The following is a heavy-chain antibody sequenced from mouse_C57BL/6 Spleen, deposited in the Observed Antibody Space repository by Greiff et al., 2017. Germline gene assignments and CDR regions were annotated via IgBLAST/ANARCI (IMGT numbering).Heavy chain of an antibody. CDR3: ARGDAYGNFYYFGY. CDR2: ISSGGSYT. D-gene: IGHD2-1*01. J-gene: IGHJ2*01. V-gene: IGHV5-6*01. CDR1: GFTFSSYG. Sequence: EVQLVESGGDLVKPGGSLKLSCAASGFTFSSYGMSWVRQTPDKRLEWVATISSGGSYTYYPDSVKGRFTISRDNAKNTLYLQMSSLKSEDTAMYYCARGDAYGNFYYFGYWGQGTTLTVAS.